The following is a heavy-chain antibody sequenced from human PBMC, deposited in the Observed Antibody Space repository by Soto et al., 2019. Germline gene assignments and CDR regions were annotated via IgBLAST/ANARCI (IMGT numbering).Heavy chain of an antibody. J-gene: IGHJ3*02. V-gene: IGHV3-23*01. CDR1: GFTFSTYA. D-gene: IGHD3-10*01. CDR3: AKRPTSTGFGDPFDI. Sequence: GGSLRLSCAASGFTFSTYAMSWVRQAPGKGLEWVSTISSSGGNTYYTDSVKGRFTISRDNSKNTLYLQMNSLRAEDTAIYYCAKRPTSTGFGDPFDIWGQGTMVTVSS. CDR2: ISSSGGNT.